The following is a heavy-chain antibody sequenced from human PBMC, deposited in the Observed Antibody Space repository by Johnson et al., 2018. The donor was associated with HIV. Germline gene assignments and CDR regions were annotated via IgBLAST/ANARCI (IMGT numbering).Heavy chain of an antibody. V-gene: IGHV3-33*08. CDR3: ARGDNVGAYWAPLDAFDI. CDR2: IWYDGSNK. D-gene: IGHD2-15*01. J-gene: IGHJ3*02. Sequence: QVQLVESGGGVVQPGRSLRLSCAASGFTFSSYGMHWVRQAPGKGLEWVAVIWYDGSNKYYVDSVRGRFTISRDNAKNSLYLQMNSLRAEDTAVYYCARGDNVGAYWAPLDAFDIWGQGTMVTVSS. CDR1: GFTFSSYG.